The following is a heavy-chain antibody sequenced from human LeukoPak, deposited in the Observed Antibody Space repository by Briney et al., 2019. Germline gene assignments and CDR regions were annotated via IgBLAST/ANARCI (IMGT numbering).Heavy chain of an antibody. CDR3: ARQLYYGSGKDY. D-gene: IGHD3-10*01. CDR1: GFTFSNYY. Sequence: PGGSLRLSCAASGFTFSNYYMSWIRQAPGKGLEWFSYISTTGNTKYYADSVKGRFTISRDNAKNSLYLQMNSLRPEDTAVYYCARQLYYGSGKDYWGQGTLVTVSS. CDR2: ISTTGNTK. V-gene: IGHV3-11*01. J-gene: IGHJ4*02.